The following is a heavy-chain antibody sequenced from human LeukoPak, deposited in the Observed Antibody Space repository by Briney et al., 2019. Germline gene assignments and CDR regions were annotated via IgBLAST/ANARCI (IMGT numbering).Heavy chain of an antibody. D-gene: IGHD3-10*01. V-gene: IGHV5-10-1*01. CDR3: ARETYYYPCDY. J-gene: IGHJ4*02. CDR2: IDPSDSYT. CDR1: GYSFTSYW. Sequence: GEALKISCKGSGYSFTSYWISWVRQMPGKVLEWMGRIDPSDSYTNYSPSFQGHVTISADKSISTAYLQWSSLKASDTAMYYCARETYYYPCDYWGQGTLVTVSS.